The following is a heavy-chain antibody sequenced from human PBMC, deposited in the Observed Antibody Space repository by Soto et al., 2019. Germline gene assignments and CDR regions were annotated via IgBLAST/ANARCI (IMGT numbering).Heavy chain of an antibody. J-gene: IGHJ6*02. Sequence: VGSLGLSCAVTGFTFSVYAMTWVRQAPGKGLEWVSAVTANGGSTYSADSVKGRFTISRDNSKNTLFLQMNSLRAEDTAVYYCASLGVGDWANYYYYYGMDVWGQGTTVTVSS. CDR3: ASLGVGDWANYYYYYGMDV. CDR2: VTANGGST. CDR1: GFTFSVYA. V-gene: IGHV3-23*01. D-gene: IGHD2-21*02.